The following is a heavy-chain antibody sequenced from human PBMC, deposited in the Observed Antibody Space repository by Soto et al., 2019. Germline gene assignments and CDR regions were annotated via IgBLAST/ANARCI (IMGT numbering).Heavy chain of an antibody. CDR2: IYPGDSET. CDR1: GYIFTSYL. J-gene: IGHJ5*02. D-gene: IGHD2-2*01. CDR3: ARQHCSSTTCYSRNWFDP. Sequence: GESLKISFKGSGYIFTSYLIGWLRQMPVKGLEWMGIIYPGDSETSYSPSFQGQVTISADKSISTAYLQWSSLKASDTAMYYCARQHCSSTTCYSRNWFDPWGQGTLVTVSS. V-gene: IGHV5-51*01.